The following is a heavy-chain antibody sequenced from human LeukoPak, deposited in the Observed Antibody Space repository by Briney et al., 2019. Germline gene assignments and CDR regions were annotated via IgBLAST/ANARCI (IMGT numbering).Heavy chain of an antibody. D-gene: IGHD3-3*01. CDR1: GGTFSSYA. J-gene: IGHJ5*02. V-gene: IGHV1-69*13. CDR2: IIPIFGTA. CDR3: AREIRFLEWLLYGWFDP. Sequence: SVTVSCTASGGTFSSYAISWVRQAPGQGLEWMGGIIPIFGTANYAQKFQGRVTITADESTSTAYMELSSLRSEDTAVYYCAREIRFLEWLLYGWFDPWGQGTLVTVSS.